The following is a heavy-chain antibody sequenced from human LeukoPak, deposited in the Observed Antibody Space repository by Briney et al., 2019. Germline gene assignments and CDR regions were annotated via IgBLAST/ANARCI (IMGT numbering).Heavy chain of an antibody. Sequence: SETLSLTCTVSGGSISSGGYYWSWIRQHPGKGLEWIGYIYYSGSTYYNPSLKSRVTISVGTSKNQFSLKLSSVTAADTAVYYCARLDDSSGYYPYYFDYWGQGTLVTVSS. CDR1: GGSISSGGYY. V-gene: IGHV4-31*03. J-gene: IGHJ4*02. D-gene: IGHD3-22*01. CDR2: IYYSGST. CDR3: ARLDDSSGYYPYYFDY.